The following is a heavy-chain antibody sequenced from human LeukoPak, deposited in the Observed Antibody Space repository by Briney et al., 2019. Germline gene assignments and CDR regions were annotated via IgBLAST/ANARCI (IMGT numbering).Heavy chain of an antibody. CDR1: GGTFSSYA. D-gene: IGHD6-13*01. V-gene: IGHV1-2*04. CDR3: AREVAAAGTEYYFDY. CDR2: INPNSGGT. J-gene: IGHJ4*02. Sequence: GSSVKVSCKASGGTFSSYAISWVRQAPGQGLKWMGWINPNSGGTNYAQKFQGWVTMTRDTSISTAYMELSRLRSDDTAVYYCAREVAAAGTEYYFDYWGQGTLVTVSS.